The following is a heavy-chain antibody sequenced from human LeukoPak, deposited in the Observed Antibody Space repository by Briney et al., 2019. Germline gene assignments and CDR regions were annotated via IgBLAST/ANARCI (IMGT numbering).Heavy chain of an antibody. V-gene: IGHV4-39*07. CDR1: GGSISSSSYY. J-gene: IGHJ5*02. Sequence: SETLSLTCTVSGGSISSSSYYWVWIRQPPGKGLEWIGSIYYSGSTYYNPSLRSRVTISVDTSKNQFSLKLSSVTAADTAVYYCARDSRGGGWFDPWGQGTLVTVSS. CDR2: IYYSGST. CDR3: ARDSRGGGWFDP. D-gene: IGHD3-16*01.